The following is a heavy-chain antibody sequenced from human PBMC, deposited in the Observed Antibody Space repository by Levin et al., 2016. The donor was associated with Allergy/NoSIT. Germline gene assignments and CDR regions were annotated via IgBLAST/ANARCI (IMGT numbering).Heavy chain of an antibody. D-gene: IGHD6-19*01. CDR1: GFTFSTSS. V-gene: IGHV3-48*02. CDR3: ARDHSSGWYYGMDV. J-gene: IGHJ6*02. CDR2: INTVSTI. Sequence: GGSLRLSCAASGFTFSTSSMNWVRQAPGKGLEWVSYINTVSTIHYADSVKGRFTISRDNAKNSLYLQMNSLRDEDTAVYYCARDHSSGWYYGMDVWGQGTTVTVSS.